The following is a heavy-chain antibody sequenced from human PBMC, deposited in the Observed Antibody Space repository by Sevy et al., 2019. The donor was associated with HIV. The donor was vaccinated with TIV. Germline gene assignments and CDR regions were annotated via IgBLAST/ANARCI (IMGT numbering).Heavy chain of an antibody. Sequence: GGSLILSCAASGFTFSSYSMNWVRHAPGKGLEWVSSISSSSSYIYYADSVKGRFTISRDNAKNSLYLQMNSLRAEDTAVYYCARDRGSSSWYGHNWFDPWGQGTLVTVSS. J-gene: IGHJ5*02. V-gene: IGHV3-21*01. CDR2: ISSSSSYI. CDR3: ARDRGSSSWYGHNWFDP. D-gene: IGHD6-13*01. CDR1: GFTFSSYS.